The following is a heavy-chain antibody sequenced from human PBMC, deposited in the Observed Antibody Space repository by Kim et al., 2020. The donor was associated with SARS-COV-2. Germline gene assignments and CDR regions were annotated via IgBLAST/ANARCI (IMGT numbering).Heavy chain of an antibody. J-gene: IGHJ4*02. CDR2: ISDSGAGT. Sequence: GGSLRLSCSASGFTFRNYAMHWVRQAPGEGLEYVSTISDSGAGTYYADSVKGRFTISRDNSRNTLYLRISSLRPEDTAVYYCVKDGDYDVSGWDGGDYWGQGTLVTVSS. CDR3: VKDGDYDVSGWDGGDY. CDR1: GFTFRNYA. V-gene: IGHV3-64D*06. D-gene: IGHD3-22*01.